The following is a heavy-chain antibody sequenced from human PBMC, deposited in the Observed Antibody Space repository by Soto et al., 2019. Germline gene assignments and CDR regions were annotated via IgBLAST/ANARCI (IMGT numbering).Heavy chain of an antibody. J-gene: IGHJ4*02. CDR1: GYTFTSYA. V-gene: IGHV1-3*01. CDR3: ARELLWFGELLGPLDY. Sequence: ASVKVSCKASGYTFTSYAMHWVRQAPGQRLEWMGWINAGNGNTKYSQKFQGRVNITRDTSASTAYMELSSLRSEDTAVYYCARELLWFGELLGPLDYWGQGTLVTVSS. D-gene: IGHD3-10*01. CDR2: INAGNGNT.